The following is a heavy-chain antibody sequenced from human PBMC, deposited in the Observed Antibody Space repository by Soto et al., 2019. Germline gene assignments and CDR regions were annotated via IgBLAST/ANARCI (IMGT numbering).Heavy chain of an antibody. Sequence: NPSETLSLTCTVSGGSISSGGYYWSWIRQHPGKGLEWIGYIYYSGSTYYNPSLKSRVTISVDTSKNQFSLKLSSVTAADTAVYYCARDGEGDPLTFWGQGTLVTGSS. D-gene: IGHD3-16*01. CDR3: ARDGEGDPLTF. J-gene: IGHJ4*02. CDR1: GGSISSGGYY. CDR2: IYYSGST. V-gene: IGHV4-31*03.